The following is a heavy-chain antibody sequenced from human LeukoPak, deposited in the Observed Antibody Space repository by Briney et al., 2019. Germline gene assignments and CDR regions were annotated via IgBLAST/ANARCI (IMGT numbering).Heavy chain of an antibody. J-gene: IGHJ5*02. CDR3: ARERPYCSGGSCYEDNWFDP. D-gene: IGHD2-15*01. Sequence: SETLSLTCTVSGGSISSYYWSWIRQPPGKGLEWIGYIYYSGGTNYNPSLKSRVTISVDTSKNQFSLKLSSVTAADTAVYYCARERPYCSGGSCYEDNWFDPWGQGTLVTVSS. CDR1: GGSISSYY. V-gene: IGHV4-59*01. CDR2: IYYSGGT.